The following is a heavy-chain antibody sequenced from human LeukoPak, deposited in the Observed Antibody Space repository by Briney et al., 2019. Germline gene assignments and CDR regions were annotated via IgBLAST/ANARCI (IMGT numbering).Heavy chain of an antibody. D-gene: IGHD1-26*01. CDR1: GYTLTSYD. Sequence: ASVKVSCKASGYTLTSYDINWVRQATGQGLEWMGWMNPNSGRTGYAQNFQGRITITRNTSISTAYMELSSLRSEDTAVYYCAAGEYSGSPYPNRAFDIWGQGTMVTVSS. V-gene: IGHV1-8*01. CDR2: MNPNSGRT. J-gene: IGHJ3*02. CDR3: AAGEYSGSPYPNRAFDI.